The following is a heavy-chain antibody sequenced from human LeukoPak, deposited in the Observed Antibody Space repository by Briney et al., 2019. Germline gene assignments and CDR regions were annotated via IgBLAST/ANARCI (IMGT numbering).Heavy chain of an antibody. V-gene: IGHV1-2*02. CDR1: GYTFTSYG. J-gene: IGHJ4*02. CDR2: INPNSGGT. Sequence: ASVKVSCKASGYTFTSYGISWVRQAPGQGLEWMGWINPNSGGTNYAQKFQGRVTMTRDTSISTAYMELSRLRSDDTAVYYCARVSPDYGDYAPLDYWGQGTLVTVSS. CDR3: ARVSPDYGDYAPLDY. D-gene: IGHD4-17*01.